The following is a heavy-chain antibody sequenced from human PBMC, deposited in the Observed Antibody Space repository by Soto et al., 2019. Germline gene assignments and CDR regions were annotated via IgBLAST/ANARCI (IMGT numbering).Heavy chain of an antibody. D-gene: IGHD2-2*01. V-gene: IGHV3-23*01. J-gene: IGHJ6*02. CDR1: GFTFSSYA. Sequence: GGSLRLSCGASGFTFSSYAMKWVRQAPGKGLEWVSLIGESGAPTYYADSVKGRFTISRDNSGNTLFLEMYSLRAEDTAVYYCARYIPGVRYYGMDVWGQGTTVTVSS. CDR3: ARYIPGVRYYGMDV. CDR2: IGESGAPT.